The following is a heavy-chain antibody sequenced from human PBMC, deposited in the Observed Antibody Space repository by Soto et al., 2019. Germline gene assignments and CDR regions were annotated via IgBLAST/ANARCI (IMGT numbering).Heavy chain of an antibody. Sequence: SETLSLTCTVSDDSISNDDYYWAWIRQPPGQGLEWIASINHRGTTYYNPSLKSRVTISVDTSKNQFSLKLSSVTAADTAVYYCARERPDGARLDPWGQGTLVTVSS. CDR3: ARERPDGARLDP. J-gene: IGHJ5*02. V-gene: IGHV4-39*07. CDR1: DDSISNDDYY. D-gene: IGHD6-6*01. CDR2: INHRGTT.